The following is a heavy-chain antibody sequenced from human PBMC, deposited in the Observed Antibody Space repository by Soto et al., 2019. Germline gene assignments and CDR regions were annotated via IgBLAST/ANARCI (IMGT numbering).Heavy chain of an antibody. CDR2: IKSKTDGGTT. CDR1: GFTFSNAW. J-gene: IGHJ3*02. D-gene: IGHD5-12*01. Sequence: EVHLVESGGGLVKPGGSLRLSCAASGFTFSNAWMSWVRQAPGKGLEWVGRIKSKTDGGTTHYAAPVKGRFTISRDDSKNTLYLQMNSLKTEDTAVYYCTTEWVDMTFDIWGQGTMVTVSS. V-gene: IGHV3-15*01. CDR3: TTEWVDMTFDI.